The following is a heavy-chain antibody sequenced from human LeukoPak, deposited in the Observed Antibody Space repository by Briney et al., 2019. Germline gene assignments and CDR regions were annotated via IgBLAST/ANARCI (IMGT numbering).Heavy chain of an antibody. J-gene: IGHJ6*03. CDR2: IKHSGST. V-gene: IGHV4-34*01. D-gene: IGHD7-27*01. CDR1: GGSFSGYH. Sequence: SENLSLTCAVYGGSFSGYHWSWIRQSPGKGLEWIGEIKHSGSTNYNPSLKSRLTISVDTSKNQFSLKLSSVTAADTAVYYCARVPRGWGSYYYYYYMDVWGKGTTVTVSS. CDR3: ARVPRGWGSYYYYYYMDV.